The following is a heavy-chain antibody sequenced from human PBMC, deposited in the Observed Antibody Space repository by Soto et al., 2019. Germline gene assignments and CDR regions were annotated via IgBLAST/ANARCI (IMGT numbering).Heavy chain of an antibody. CDR3: ARRYGLGSFDY. V-gene: IGHV4-59*08. CDR1: GGCISSYY. D-gene: IGHD3-10*01. Sequence: SETLSLTCTVSGGCISSYYWSRIRQPPGKGLEWIGYIYYSGSTNYNPSLKSRVTISVDTSKNQFSLKLSSVTAADTAVYYCARRYGLGSFDYWGQGTLVTVSS. CDR2: IYYSGST. J-gene: IGHJ4*02.